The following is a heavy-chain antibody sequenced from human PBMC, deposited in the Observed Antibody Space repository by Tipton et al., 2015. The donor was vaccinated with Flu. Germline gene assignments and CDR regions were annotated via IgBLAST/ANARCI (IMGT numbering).Heavy chain of an antibody. CDR2: IYYSGST. CDR3: ASLPAAIKYYYYMDV. J-gene: IGHJ6*03. D-gene: IGHD2-2*01. CDR1: GGSISSSSYY. V-gene: IGHV4-39*01. Sequence: TLSLTCTVSGGSISSSSYYWGWIRQPPGKGLEWIGSIYYSGSTYYNPSLKSRVTISVDTSKNQFSLKLSSVTAADTAVYYCASLPAAIKYYYYMDVWGKGTTVTVSS.